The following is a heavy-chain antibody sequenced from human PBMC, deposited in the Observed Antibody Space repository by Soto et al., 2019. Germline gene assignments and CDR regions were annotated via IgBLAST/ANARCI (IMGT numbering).Heavy chain of an antibody. V-gene: IGHV3-48*03. CDR2: IHNRRGIT. CDR3: ATSLSGYYYSF. CDR1: GFTLSSYE. D-gene: IGHD3-22*01. J-gene: IGHJ4*02. Sequence: EVPLVESGGDSVQPGGSLRLSCIASGFTLSSYEMMWVRQAPGKGLEWVSFIHNRRGITYYADSVKGRFTISRDDSQNSLLLQMSSLRAEDTAVYYCATSLSGYYYSFWGQGTLVTVSS.